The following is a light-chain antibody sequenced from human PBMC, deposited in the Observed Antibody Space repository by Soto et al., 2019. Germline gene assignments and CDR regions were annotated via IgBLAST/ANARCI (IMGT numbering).Light chain of an antibody. Sequence: QSALTQPASVSGSPGQSITISCTGTSSDVGGYNYVSWYQQHPGKAPKLMIYEVSNRHSEVSNRFSGSKSGNTASLTISGLQAEDEGNYYCSSYTSGSTLVVFGGGTKVTVL. J-gene: IGLJ2*01. V-gene: IGLV2-14*01. CDR2: EVS. CDR1: SSDVGGYNY. CDR3: SSYTSGSTLVV.